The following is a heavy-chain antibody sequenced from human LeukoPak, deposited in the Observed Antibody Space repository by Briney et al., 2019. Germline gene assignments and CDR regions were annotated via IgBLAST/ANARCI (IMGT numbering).Heavy chain of an antibody. J-gene: IGHJ4*02. Sequence: GGSLRLSCTGSGFTFYVYGMHWVRQAPGKGLEWVAVISYDGSNKYYADSVKGRFTISRDNSKNTPYLQMNSLRAEDTAVYYCARDRVIAVAGTVLDYWGQGTLVTVSS. CDR2: ISYDGSNK. CDR1: GFTFYVYG. D-gene: IGHD6-19*01. V-gene: IGHV3-30*03. CDR3: ARDRVIAVAGTVLDY.